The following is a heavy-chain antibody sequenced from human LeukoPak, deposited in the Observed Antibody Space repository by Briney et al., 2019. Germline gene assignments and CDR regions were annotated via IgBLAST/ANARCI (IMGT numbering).Heavy chain of an antibody. D-gene: IGHD1-26*01. J-gene: IGHJ4*02. CDR3: ARSLQESGSY. Sequence: PSETLSLTCAVYGGSFSGYYWSWIRQSPGKGLEWIGEINHSGSTNYNPSLKSRVTISVDTSKNQFSLKLSSVTAADTAVYYCARSLQESGSYWGQGTLVTVSS. CDR2: INHSGST. CDR1: GGSFSGYY. V-gene: IGHV4-34*01.